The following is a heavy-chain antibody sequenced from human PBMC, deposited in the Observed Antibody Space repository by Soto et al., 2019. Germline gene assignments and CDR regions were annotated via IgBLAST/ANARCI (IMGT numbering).Heavy chain of an antibody. V-gene: IGHV4-31*03. CDR2: IYYSGST. CDR3: ARAGIMITFGGVIVDYYYYYGMDV. D-gene: IGHD3-16*02. Sequence: KSSETLSLTCTVSGGSISSGGYYWSWIRQHPGKGLEWIGYIYYSGSTYYNPSLKSRVTISVDTSKNQFSLKLSSVTAADTAVYYCARAGIMITFGGVIVDYYYYYGMDVWGQGTTVTVSS. J-gene: IGHJ6*02. CDR1: GGSISSGGYY.